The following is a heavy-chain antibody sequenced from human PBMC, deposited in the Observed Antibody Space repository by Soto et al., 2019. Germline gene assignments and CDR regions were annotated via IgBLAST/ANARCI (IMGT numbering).Heavy chain of an antibody. CDR3: ASYYDSSGYYIIYAFDI. D-gene: IGHD3-22*01. Sequence: PSETLSLTCTVSGGSISSSSYYWGWIRQPPGKGLEWIGSIYYSGSTYYNPSLKSRVTISVDTSKNQFSLKLSSVTAADTAVYYCASYYDSSGYYIIYAFDIWGQGTMVTVSS. CDR1: GGSISSSSYY. J-gene: IGHJ3*02. V-gene: IGHV4-39*01. CDR2: IYYSGST.